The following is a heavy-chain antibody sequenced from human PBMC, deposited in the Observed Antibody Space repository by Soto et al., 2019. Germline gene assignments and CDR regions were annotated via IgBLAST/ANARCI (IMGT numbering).Heavy chain of an antibody. V-gene: IGHV3-74*01. CDR2: IDNTGSSA. J-gene: IGHJ4*02. D-gene: IGHD5-12*01. CDR3: ATLKGYDY. Sequence: EVRLVESGGGLVQPGGSLRLSCAASGFPFSSHWLQWVRQVPGRGLVWVSRIDNTGSSAIYADSVRGRFTVSRDNAKDTQYLQMNRLRAEDTAVYYCATLKGYDYWGQGTLVTVSS. CDR1: GFPFSSHW.